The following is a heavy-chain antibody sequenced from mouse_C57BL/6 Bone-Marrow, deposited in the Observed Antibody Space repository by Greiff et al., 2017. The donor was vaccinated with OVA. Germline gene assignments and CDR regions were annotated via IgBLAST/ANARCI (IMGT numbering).Heavy chain of an antibody. D-gene: IGHD2-3*01. CDR3: ARWGFWDGYFYFDY. J-gene: IGHJ2*01. V-gene: IGHV1-63*01. CDR2: IYPGGGYP. CDR1: GYTFTNYW. Sequence: QVQLKQSGAELVRPGTSVKMSCKASGYTFTNYWIGWAKQRPGHGLEWIGDIYPGGGYPNYNEKFKGKATLTADKSSSTAYMQFSSLTSEDSAIYYCARWGFWDGYFYFDYWGQGTTLTVSS.